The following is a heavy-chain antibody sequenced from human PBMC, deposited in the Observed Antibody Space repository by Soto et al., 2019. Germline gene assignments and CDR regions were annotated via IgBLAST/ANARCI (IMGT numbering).Heavy chain of an antibody. J-gene: IGHJ4*02. D-gene: IGHD4-4*01. CDR1: GGSISSYY. CDR3: ARHSNRNYGLYYFDY. CDR2: IYYSGST. V-gene: IGHV4-59*01. Sequence: SETLSLTCTVSGGSISSYYWSWIRQPPEKGLEWIGYIYYSGSTNYNPSLKSRVTISVDTSKNQFSLKLSSVTAADTAVYYCARHSNRNYGLYYFDYWGLGALVTVSS.